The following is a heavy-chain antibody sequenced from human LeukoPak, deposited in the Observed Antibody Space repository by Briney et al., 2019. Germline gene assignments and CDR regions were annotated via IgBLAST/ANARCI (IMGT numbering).Heavy chain of an antibody. Sequence: PSETLSLTCTVSGGSISSYYWSWIRQPPGKGLEWIGYIYYSGSTNYNPSLKSRVTISVDTSKNQFSLKLSSVTAADTAVYYCARVSEFWSGYPAGPDYYYYYMDVWGKGTTVTVSS. CDR2: IYYSGST. CDR1: GGSISSYY. D-gene: IGHD3-3*01. CDR3: ARVSEFWSGYPAGPDYYYYYMDV. J-gene: IGHJ6*03. V-gene: IGHV4-59*01.